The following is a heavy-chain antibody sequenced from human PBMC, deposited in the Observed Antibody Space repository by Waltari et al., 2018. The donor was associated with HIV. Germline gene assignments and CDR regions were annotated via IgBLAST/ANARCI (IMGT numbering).Heavy chain of an antibody. CDR3: ATGVRYYGP. CDR1: NFSVSDKH. CDR2: IYPDDTT. Sequence: AESGGRLIQPGGSLGLSCTASNFSVSDKHVTWIRQAPGGSLEWVAVIYPDDTTHYADSVSGRFTISRAKSWTTVLLLMNGLFVDDTATYFCATGVRYYGPWGQGTRVTVSS. D-gene: IGHD3-10*01. J-gene: IGHJ5*02. V-gene: IGHV3-53*01.